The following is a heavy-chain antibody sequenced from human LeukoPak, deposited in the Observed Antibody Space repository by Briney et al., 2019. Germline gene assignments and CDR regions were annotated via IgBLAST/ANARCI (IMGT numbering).Heavy chain of an antibody. J-gene: IGHJ4*03. CDR1: GGSFSTYY. Sequence: SETLSLTCAVYGGSFSTYYWSWIRQSQGKGLEWIAEINHRGDTNYNPSVKSRVTISVDTSKNQFSLKVNSLTAADTAVYYCARGATISETGYFDYWGQGTLVTVSS. V-gene: IGHV4-34*01. CDR3: ARGATISETGYFDY. CDR2: INHRGDT. D-gene: IGHD1-1*01.